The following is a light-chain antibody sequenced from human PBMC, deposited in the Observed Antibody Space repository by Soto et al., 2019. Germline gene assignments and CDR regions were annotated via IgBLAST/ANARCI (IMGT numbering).Light chain of an antibody. CDR3: SSYAGSNIWV. CDR1: SSDVGGYNY. Sequence: QSALTQPPSASGSTGQSVTISCTGTSSDVGGYNYVSWYQQHPGKAPKLMIYEVSKRPSGVPDRFSGSKSGNTASLTVSGLQAEDEADYCCSSYAGSNIWVFGGGTKLTVL. CDR2: EVS. V-gene: IGLV2-8*01. J-gene: IGLJ3*02.